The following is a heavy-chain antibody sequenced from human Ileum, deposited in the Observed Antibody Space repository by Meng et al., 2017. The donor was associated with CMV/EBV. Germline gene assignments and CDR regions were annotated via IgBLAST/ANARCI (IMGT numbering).Heavy chain of an antibody. CDR2: IIPQFGSA. CDR1: GGSFNIYS. V-gene: IGHV1-69*05. J-gene: IGHJ4*02. CDR3: ARELQSSSPLDS. D-gene: IGHD6-6*01. Sequence: SCKASGGSFNIYSLSWVRQAPGQGLEWMGAIIPQFGSANYAQKFQDRVTLTTDESTNTAYMDLSGLRSDDTAIYYCARELQSSSPLDSWGQGTLVTVSS.